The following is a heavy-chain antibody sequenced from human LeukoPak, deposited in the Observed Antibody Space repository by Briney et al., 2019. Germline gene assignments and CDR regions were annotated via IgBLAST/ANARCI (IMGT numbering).Heavy chain of an antibody. CDR3: ASLYSGSSSIGY. Sequence: QPGGSLRLSCAASGFTFSSYGMHWVRQAPGKGLEWVSFIRYDGSNEYYADSVRGRFTISRDNSKNTLYLQMNSLRAEDTAVYYCASLYSGSSSIGYWGQGTLVTVSS. V-gene: IGHV3-30*02. CDR2: IRYDGSNE. D-gene: IGHD1-26*01. CDR1: GFTFSSYG. J-gene: IGHJ4*02.